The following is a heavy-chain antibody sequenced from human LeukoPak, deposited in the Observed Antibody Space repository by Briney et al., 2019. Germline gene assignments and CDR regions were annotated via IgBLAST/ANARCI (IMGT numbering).Heavy chain of an antibody. CDR3: AREAGNDYVWGSYRYRTYFDY. J-gene: IGHJ4*02. CDR1: GDSISSSSYY. CDR2: IYYAGST. Sequence: KPSETLSLTCNVSGDSISSSSYYWSWIRVPPGKGLEWIGSIYYAGSTYYNPSLKSRVTISVDKSKNQFSLKLSSVTAADTAVYYCAREAGNDYVWGSYRYRTYFDYWGQGTLVTVSS. V-gene: IGHV4-39*07. D-gene: IGHD3-16*02.